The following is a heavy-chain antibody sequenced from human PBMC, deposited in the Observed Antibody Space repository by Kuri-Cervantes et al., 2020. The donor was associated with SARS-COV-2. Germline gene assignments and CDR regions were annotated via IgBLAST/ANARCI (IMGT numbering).Heavy chain of an antibody. D-gene: IGHD4-23*01. CDR1: GYTFTSYY. J-gene: IGHJ4*02. V-gene: IGHV1-18*04. Sequence: ASVKVSCKASGYTFTSYYMHWVRQAPGRGLEWMGYINPNNGNTNYAQIIQGRVTMTTDTSTNTAYMELRSLRSFDTAVYFCARSHTLYGGNSSPWDYWGQGTLVTVSS. CDR3: ARSHTLYGGNSSPWDY. CDR2: INPNNGNT.